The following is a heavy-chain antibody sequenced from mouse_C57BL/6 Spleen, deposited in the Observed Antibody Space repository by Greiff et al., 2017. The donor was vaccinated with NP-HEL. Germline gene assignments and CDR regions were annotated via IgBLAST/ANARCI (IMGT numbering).Heavy chain of an antibody. J-gene: IGHJ3*01. Sequence: VQLQQPGTELVKPGASVKLSCKASGYTFTSYWMHWVKQRPGQGLEWIGNINPSNGGTNYNEKFKSKATLTVDKSSSTAYMQLSSLTSEDSAVYYCAREENYDYDLAWFAYWGQGTLVTVSA. CDR2: INPSNGGT. CDR3: AREENYDYDLAWFAY. V-gene: IGHV1-53*01. D-gene: IGHD2-4*01. CDR1: GYTFTSYW.